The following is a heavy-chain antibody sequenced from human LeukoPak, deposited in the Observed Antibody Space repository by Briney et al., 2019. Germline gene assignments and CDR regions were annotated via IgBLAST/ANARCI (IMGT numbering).Heavy chain of an antibody. CDR2: ISSSSSYI. CDR1: GFTFSSYS. CDR3: ARDGTFTIFGRDYYYGMDV. D-gene: IGHD3-3*01. V-gene: IGHV3-21*01. Sequence: GGSLRLSCAASGFTFSSYSMNWVRQAPGKGLEWVSSISSSSSYIYYADSVKGRFTISRDNAKNSPYLQVNSLRAEDTAVYYCARDGTFTIFGRDYYYGMDVWGQGTTVTVSS. J-gene: IGHJ6*02.